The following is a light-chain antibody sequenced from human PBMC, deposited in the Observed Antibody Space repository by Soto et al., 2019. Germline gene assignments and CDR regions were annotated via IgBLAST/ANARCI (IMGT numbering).Light chain of an antibody. CDR3: CSYPGSRGV. J-gene: IGLJ3*02. Sequence: QSALTQPASVSGSPGQSITISCTGTSSDVGSYNLVSWYQQHPGKAPKLLIYEVSKRPSGISTRFSGSKSGNTASLTISGLQAEDDADYYGCSYPGSRGVLGGGTKLTVL. CDR1: SSDVGSYNL. V-gene: IGLV2-23*02. CDR2: EVS.